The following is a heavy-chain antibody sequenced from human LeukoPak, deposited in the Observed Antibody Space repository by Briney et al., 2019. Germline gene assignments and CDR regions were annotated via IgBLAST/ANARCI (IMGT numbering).Heavy chain of an antibody. J-gene: IGHJ4*02. D-gene: IGHD6-6*01. CDR3: ARHSYSTSAGPYDY. CDR1: GGSFSSYY. Sequence: SETLSLTCIVSGGSFSSYYWIWIQHPPGHRLDRIGYIYYSGSTNYNPSLKSRVTISVATSKIQCSLMWSAVTAADTAVYYCARHSYSTSAGPYDYWGQGTLDTVSS. CDR2: IYYSGST. V-gene: IGHV4-59*08.